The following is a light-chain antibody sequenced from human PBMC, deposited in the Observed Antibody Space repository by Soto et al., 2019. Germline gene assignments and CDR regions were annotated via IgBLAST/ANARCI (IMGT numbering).Light chain of an antibody. CDR1: ISNIGNNY. CDR2: DNN. Sequence: SVLAQPRSGSAAPGQRVTISCSGSISNIGNNYVSWYQHLPGKAPELLIYDNNQRPSGIPDRFSGSKSGTSATLGITGLQTGDEADYYCGTWDSSLSVYVFGTGTKVTVL. J-gene: IGLJ1*01. V-gene: IGLV1-51*01. CDR3: GTWDSSLSVYV.